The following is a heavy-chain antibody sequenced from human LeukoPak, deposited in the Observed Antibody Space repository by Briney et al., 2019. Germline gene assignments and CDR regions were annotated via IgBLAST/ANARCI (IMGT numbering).Heavy chain of an antibody. D-gene: IGHD2-2*02. V-gene: IGHV3-74*01. Sequence: PGGSLRLSCAASGFTFSSYAMSWVRQAPGKGLEWVSRINTDGTNTGYADSVKGRFTISRDNAKNTLYLQMNSLRAEDTAVYYCARDPDCDSTSCYIGPYNWFDPWGQGTLVTVSS. J-gene: IGHJ5*02. CDR1: GFTFSSYA. CDR2: INTDGTNT. CDR3: ARDPDCDSTSCYIGPYNWFDP.